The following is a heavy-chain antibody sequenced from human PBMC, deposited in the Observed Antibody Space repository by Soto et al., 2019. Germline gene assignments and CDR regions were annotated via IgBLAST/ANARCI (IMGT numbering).Heavy chain of an antibody. V-gene: IGHV5-10-1*01. Sequence: GESLIISCKVPGYSFTSYCIIWVPQMPGKGVEWMGRIDPSDSYTNHSPSFQGHVTISADKSISTAYLQWSSLKASDTAMYYCARHIHSSGWYGEGGSFDYWGQGTMVTVSS. CDR3: ARHIHSSGWYGEGGSFDY. CDR2: IDPSDSYT. CDR1: GYSFTSYC. D-gene: IGHD6-19*01. J-gene: IGHJ4*02.